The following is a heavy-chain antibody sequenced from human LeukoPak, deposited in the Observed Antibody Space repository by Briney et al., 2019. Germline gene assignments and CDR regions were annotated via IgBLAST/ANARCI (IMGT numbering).Heavy chain of an antibody. CDR3: ARVIAAAGLPYFQH. V-gene: IGHV4-30-4*01. CDR2: IYYSGST. Sequence: PSETLSLTCTVSGGSISSGDYYWSWIRQRPGKGLEWIGYIYYSGSTYYNPSLKSRVTISVDTSKNQFSLKLSSVTAADTAVYYCARVIAAAGLPYFQHWGQGTLVTVSS. CDR1: GGSISSGDYY. D-gene: IGHD6-13*01. J-gene: IGHJ1*01.